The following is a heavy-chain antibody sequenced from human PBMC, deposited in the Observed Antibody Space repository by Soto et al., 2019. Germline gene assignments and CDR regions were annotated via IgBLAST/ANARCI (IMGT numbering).Heavy chain of an antibody. CDR2: IRSSGTNI. CDR3: ARSRILED. CDR1: GFTFSSYT. V-gene: IGHV3-48*02. D-gene: IGHD1-1*01. Sequence: EVQLVESGGGSVQPGGSVRLSCAASGFTFSSYTMNWVRQAPGKGLEWVSIIRSSGTNIYYADSVKGRFTISRDNAKNSLYLQMNSLRDEDTAVYYCARSRILEDWCQGTLVTVSS. J-gene: IGHJ1*01.